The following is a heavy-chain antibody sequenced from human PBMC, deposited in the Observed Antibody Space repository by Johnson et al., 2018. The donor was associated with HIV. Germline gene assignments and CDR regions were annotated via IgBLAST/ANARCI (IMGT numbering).Heavy chain of an antibody. V-gene: IGHV3-30*02. CDR3: AKCIWGRSLIDACGI. CDR2: IRYDGSNK. CDR1: GFTFSSYA. Sequence: QVQLVESGGGVVQPGRSLRLSCAASGFTFSSYAMHWVRQAPGKGLEWVAFIRYDGSNKYYADSVKGRFTISRDNSKNTLYLQMNSLRAEDTAVYYCAKCIWGRSLIDACGIWGQGTMVTVSS. D-gene: IGHD3-16*01. J-gene: IGHJ3*02.